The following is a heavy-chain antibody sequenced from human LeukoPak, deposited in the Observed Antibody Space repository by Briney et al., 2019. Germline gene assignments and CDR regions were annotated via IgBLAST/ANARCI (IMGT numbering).Heavy chain of an antibody. V-gene: IGHV3-23*01. Sequence: GGSLRLSCAASGFTFSSYAMSWLRQARGKGVEWVSTISVSGVSTFYADSVRGRFTISRDTYKNTLYLQVDGLGVEDRAEYSCARDHRGDSYFDDGGQRTLVPVSS. CDR3: ARDHRGDSYFDD. D-gene: IGHD2-21*01. CDR1: GFTFSSYA. J-gene: IGHJ4*02. CDR2: ISVSGVST.